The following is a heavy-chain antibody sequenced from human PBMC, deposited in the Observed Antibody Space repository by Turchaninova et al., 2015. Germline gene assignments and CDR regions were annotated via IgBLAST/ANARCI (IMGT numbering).Heavy chain of an antibody. Sequence: EVQLVESGGGLVQPGGSLQLSCAASGFTCGGDWMTWVRQAPGEGLEWVANRKSDGSDKYYVDSVKGRFTISKDNAKNSLYLQMNSLRAEDTAIYYCARLRSNYLDYWGRGTLVTVSS. J-gene: IGHJ4*02. CDR2: RKSDGSDK. CDR1: GFTCGGDW. V-gene: IGHV3-7*01. CDR3: ARLRSNYLDY.